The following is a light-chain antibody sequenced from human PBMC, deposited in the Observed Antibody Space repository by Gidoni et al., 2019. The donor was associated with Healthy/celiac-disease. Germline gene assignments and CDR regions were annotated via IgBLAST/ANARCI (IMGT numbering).Light chain of an antibody. V-gene: IGKV1-39*01. Sequence: DIQMTQSPSSLSASVGDRVTITCRASQSISSYLNWYQQKPGKAPKLLIYAASSLQSGVPSRFSGSGSGKDFTLTISSLQPEDFATYYCQQSYSTPPTTFGQGTKVEIK. CDR1: QSISSY. CDR2: AAS. J-gene: IGKJ1*01. CDR3: QQSYSTPPTT.